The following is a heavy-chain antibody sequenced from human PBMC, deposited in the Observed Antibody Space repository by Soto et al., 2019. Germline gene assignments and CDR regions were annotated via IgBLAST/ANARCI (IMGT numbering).Heavy chain of an antibody. Sequence: SETLSLTCAVSGGSISSSNWWSWVRQPPGKGLEWIGEIYHSGSTNYNPSLKSRVTISVDKSKNQFSLKLSSVTAADTAVYYCARVCYDFLYYYYYGMDVWGQGTTVTVSS. V-gene: IGHV4-4*02. CDR2: IYHSGST. CDR1: GGSISSSNW. J-gene: IGHJ6*02. D-gene: IGHD3-3*01. CDR3: ARVCYDFLYYYYYGMDV.